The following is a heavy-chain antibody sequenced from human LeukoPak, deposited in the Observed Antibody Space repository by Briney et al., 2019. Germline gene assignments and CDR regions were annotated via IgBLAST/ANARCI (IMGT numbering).Heavy chain of an antibody. CDR1: GFTFSLYW. CDR2: LNSDGSIT. V-gene: IGHV3-74*01. J-gene: IGHJ4*02. D-gene: IGHD2-21*02. CDR3: VREYCGGDSYTDL. Sequence: GGSLRLSCAASGFTFSLYWMHWVCQTPGKGLVWVSRLNSDGSITTYADSVKGRFTISRDNAKNTLYLQMNSLRAEDTAVYYCVREYCGGDSYTDLWGEETLVSVSS.